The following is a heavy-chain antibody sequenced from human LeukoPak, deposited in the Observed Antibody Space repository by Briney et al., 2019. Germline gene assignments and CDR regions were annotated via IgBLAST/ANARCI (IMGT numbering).Heavy chain of an antibody. CDR1: GFTFSTYW. V-gene: IGHV3-74*01. J-gene: IGHJ4*02. CDR3: AREDTALGIDS. D-gene: IGHD5-18*01. Sequence: PGGSLRLSCAASGFTFSTYWMHWVRQAPGKGLVWVSRISTDGSRATYADSVKGRFTVSRDNAKNSLYLQMNSLRAEDTAVYYCAREDTALGIDSWGQGALVTVSS. CDR2: ISTDGSRA.